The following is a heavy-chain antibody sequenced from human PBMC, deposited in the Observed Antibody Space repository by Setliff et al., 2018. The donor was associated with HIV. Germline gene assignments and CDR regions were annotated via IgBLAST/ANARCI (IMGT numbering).Heavy chain of an antibody. CDR1: GGSINNYF. V-gene: IGHV4-59*01. CDR3: ARAGSYGWDY. J-gene: IGHJ4*02. Sequence: LSLTCTVSGGSINNYFWSWIRQSPGRGLEWIGYIYYSGSTNYNPSLKSRLTISVDTSKNQVSLKLSSVTAADTAVYYCARAGSYGWDYWGQGTLVTVSS. D-gene: IGHD5-18*01. CDR2: IYYSGST.